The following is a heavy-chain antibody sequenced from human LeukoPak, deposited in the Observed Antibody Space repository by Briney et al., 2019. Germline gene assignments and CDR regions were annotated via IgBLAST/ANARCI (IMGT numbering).Heavy chain of an antibody. CDR1: GYTFTNYG. Sequence: ASVKVSCKTSGYTFTNYGLSWVRQAPGQGLEWMGWISTYNGNTNYAQKFQGRVTMTTDTSTSTAYMELTSLSSDDTAVYYCVGPFFDYWGQGTLVTVSS. CDR3: VGPFFDY. CDR2: ISTYNGNT. J-gene: IGHJ4*02. V-gene: IGHV1-18*01.